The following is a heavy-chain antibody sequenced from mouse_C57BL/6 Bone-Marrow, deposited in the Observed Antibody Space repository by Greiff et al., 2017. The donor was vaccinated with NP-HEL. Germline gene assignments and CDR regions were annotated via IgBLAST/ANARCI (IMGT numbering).Heavy chain of an antibody. J-gene: IGHJ4*01. CDR2: IHPSDSDT. CDR3: AIFFYYDYDEGYAMDY. Sequence: VQLQQPGAELVKPGASVKVSCKASGYTFTSYWMHWVKQRPGQGLEWIGRIHPSDSDTNYNQKFKGKATLTVDKSSSTAYMQLSSLTSEDSAVYYGAIFFYYDYDEGYAMDYWGQGTSVTVSS. D-gene: IGHD2-4*01. V-gene: IGHV1-74*01. CDR1: GYTFTSYW.